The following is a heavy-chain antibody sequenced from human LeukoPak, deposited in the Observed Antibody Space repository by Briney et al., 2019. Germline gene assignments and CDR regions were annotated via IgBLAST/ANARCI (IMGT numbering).Heavy chain of an antibody. D-gene: IGHD2/OR15-2a*01. CDR3: ARDLTILTTGYGMDV. V-gene: IGHV3-33*01. J-gene: IGHJ6*02. Sequence: PGRSLRLSCAASGFTFSSYGMHRVRQAPGKGLEWVAVIWYDGSNKYYADSVKGRFTISRDNSKNTLYLQMNSLRAEDTAVYYCARDLTILTTGYGMDVWGQGTTVTVSS. CDR1: GFTFSSYG. CDR2: IWYDGSNK.